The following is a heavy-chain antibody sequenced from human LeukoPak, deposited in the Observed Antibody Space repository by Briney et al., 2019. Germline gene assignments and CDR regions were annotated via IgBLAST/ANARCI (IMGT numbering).Heavy chain of an antibody. Sequence: PGGSLRLSCAASGFTFSSYAMSWVRQAPGKGLEWVSAISGSGGSTYYADSVKGRFTISRDNSKNTLYLQMNSLRAEDTAVYYCAKESGWELPGARYFDYWGQGTLVTVSS. CDR1: GFTFSSYA. J-gene: IGHJ4*02. CDR3: AKESGWELPGARYFDY. V-gene: IGHV3-23*01. CDR2: ISGSGGST. D-gene: IGHD2-15*01.